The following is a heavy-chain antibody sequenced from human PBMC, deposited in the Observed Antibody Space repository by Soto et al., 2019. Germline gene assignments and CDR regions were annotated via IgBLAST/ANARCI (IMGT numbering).Heavy chain of an antibody. V-gene: IGHV1-69*05. D-gene: IGHD4-17*01. CDR2: IIPIFGNT. Sequence: ASVKVSCKASGGTFSSYAISWVRQAPGQGLEWMGGIIPIFGNTNYAQKFQERVTITRDMSTSTAYMELSSLRSEDTAVYYCAAAAAYGDYVDYWGQGTLVTVSS. J-gene: IGHJ4*02. CDR3: AAAAAYGDYVDY. CDR1: GGTFSSYA.